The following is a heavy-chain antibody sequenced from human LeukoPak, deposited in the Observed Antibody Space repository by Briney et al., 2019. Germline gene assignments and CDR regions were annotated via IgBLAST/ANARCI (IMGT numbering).Heavy chain of an antibody. CDR2: IYYSGST. CDR1: GGSISSYY. V-gene: IGHV4-59*01. Sequence: PSETLSLTCTVSGGSISSYYWSWIRQPPGKGLEWIGYIYYSGSTNYNPSLKSRVTISVDTSKNQFSLKLSSVTAADTAVYYCARGNGYRRNNWFDPWGQGTLVTVSS. CDR3: ARGNGYRRNNWFDP. J-gene: IGHJ5*02. D-gene: IGHD6-25*01.